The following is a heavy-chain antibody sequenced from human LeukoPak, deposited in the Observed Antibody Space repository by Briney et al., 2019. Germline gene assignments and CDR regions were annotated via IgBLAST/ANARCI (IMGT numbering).Heavy chain of an antibody. J-gene: IGHJ5*02. CDR2: IYYSGST. Sequence: SETLSLTCTVSGGSISSYYWSWIRQHPGKGLEWIGYIYYSGSTNYNPSLKSRVTISVDTSKNQFSLKLSSVTAADTAVYYCARDYYYDSSGYYGFDPWGQGTLVTAPS. CDR3: ARDYYYDSSGYYGFDP. V-gene: IGHV4-59*08. D-gene: IGHD3-22*01. CDR1: GGSISSYY.